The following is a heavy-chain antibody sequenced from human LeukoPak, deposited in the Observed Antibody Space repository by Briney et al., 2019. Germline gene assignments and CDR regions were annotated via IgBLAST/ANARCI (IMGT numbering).Heavy chain of an antibody. CDR1: GFTFSSYA. Sequence: GGSLRLSCAASGFTFSSYAMSWVRQAPGKGLEWASAISGSGGSTYYADSVKGRFTISRDNSKNTLYLQMNSLRAEDTAVYYCAKGLGYYDSSGYYPGDYWGQGTLVTVSS. D-gene: IGHD3-22*01. J-gene: IGHJ4*02. CDR2: ISGSGGST. CDR3: AKGLGYYDSSGYYPGDY. V-gene: IGHV3-23*01.